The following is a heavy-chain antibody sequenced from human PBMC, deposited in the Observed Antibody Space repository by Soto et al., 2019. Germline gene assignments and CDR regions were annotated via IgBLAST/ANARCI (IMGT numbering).Heavy chain of an antibody. CDR2: ISYDGSNI. D-gene: IGHD1-20*01. CDR1: GFTFSSHA. CDR3: AREIYNHYGMDV. Sequence: QVQLVESGGGVVQPGRSLRLSCAASGFTFSSHAMHWVRQAPGKGLEWVAVISYDGSNIYYADSVKGRFTISRDNSKNTLSLHMNSLRAEDTAVYYCAREIYNHYGMDVWGQGTTVTVSS. J-gene: IGHJ6*02. V-gene: IGHV3-30-3*01.